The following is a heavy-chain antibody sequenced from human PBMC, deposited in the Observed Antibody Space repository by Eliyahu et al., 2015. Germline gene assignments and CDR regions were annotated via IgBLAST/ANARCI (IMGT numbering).Heavy chain of an antibody. D-gene: IGHD5/OR15-5a*01. CDR1: GGSFSGYY. Sequence: QVQLQQWGAGLLKPXXTXSXTXAVYGGSFSGYYWXWIRQPPGKGLEWIGEINHSGSTNYNPSLKSRVTISVDTSKNQFSLKLSSVTAADTAVYYCARQGVGSKGLDYWGQGTLVTVSS. J-gene: IGHJ4*02. V-gene: IGHV4-34*01. CDR2: INHSGST. CDR3: ARQGVGSKGLDY.